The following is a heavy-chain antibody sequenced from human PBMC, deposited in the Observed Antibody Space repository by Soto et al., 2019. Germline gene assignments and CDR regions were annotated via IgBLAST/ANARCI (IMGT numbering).Heavy chain of an antibody. V-gene: IGHV5-51*01. J-gene: IGHJ1*01. D-gene: IGHD2-21*01. CDR1: GYGFTSYW. CDR2: IYPGDSDT. Sequence: PGESLKISCKGSGYGFTSYWIGWVRQMPGKGLEWMGIIYPGDSDTRYSPSFQGQVTISADKSISIAYLQWSSLKASDTAMYYCARVQCGGDCYFQHWGQGTLVTVSS. CDR3: ARVQCGGDCYFQH.